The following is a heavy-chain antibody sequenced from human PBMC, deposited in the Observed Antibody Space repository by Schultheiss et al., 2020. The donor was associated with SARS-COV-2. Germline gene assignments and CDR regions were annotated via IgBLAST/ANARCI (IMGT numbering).Heavy chain of an antibody. Sequence: GGSLRLSCAASGFTFSSYAMSWVRQAPGKGLEWVAVIWYDGSNKYYADSVKGRFTISRDNSKNTLYLQMNSLRAEDTAVYYCAKDTAMGDDAFDIWGQGTTVTVSS. D-gene: IGHD5-18*01. J-gene: IGHJ3*02. CDR1: GFTFSSYA. CDR3: AKDTAMGDDAFDI. CDR2: IWYDGSNK. V-gene: IGHV3-33*06.